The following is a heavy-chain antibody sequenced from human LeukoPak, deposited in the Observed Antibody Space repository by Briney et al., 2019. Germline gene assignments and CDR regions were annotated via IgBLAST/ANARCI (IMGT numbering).Heavy chain of an antibody. J-gene: IGHJ5*02. V-gene: IGHV1-2*02. D-gene: IGHD6-19*01. Sequence: ASVRVSCKASGYTFTDYYIHWVRQAPGQGLEWMGWINPNSGDTNYAQKFQGRVTMTRDTSISTAYMELRRLTSDDTAVYYCARYQTPIAVAGHHNWFDPWGQGTLVTVSS. CDR1: GYTFTDYY. CDR2: INPNSGDT. CDR3: ARYQTPIAVAGHHNWFDP.